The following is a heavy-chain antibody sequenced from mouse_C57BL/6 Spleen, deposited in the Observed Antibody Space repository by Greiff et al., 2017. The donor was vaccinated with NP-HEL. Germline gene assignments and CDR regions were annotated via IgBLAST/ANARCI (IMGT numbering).Heavy chain of an antibody. CDR3: TREIDEDWYFDV. V-gene: IGHV1-5*01. CDR1: GYTFTSYW. J-gene: IGHJ1*03. CDR2: IYPGNSDT. Sequence: VQLQQSGTVLARPGASVKMSGKTSGYTFTSYWMHWVKQRPGQGLEWIGAIYPGNSDTSYNQKFKGKAKLTAVTSASTAYMELSSLTNEDSAVYYCTREIDEDWYFDVWGTGTTVTVSS.